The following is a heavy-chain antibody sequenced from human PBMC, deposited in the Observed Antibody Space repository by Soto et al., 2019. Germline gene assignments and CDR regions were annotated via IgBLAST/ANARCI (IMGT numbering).Heavy chain of an antibody. CDR1: GFMFSSYT. D-gene: IGHD2-2*01. J-gene: IGHJ4*02. CDR3: ARGCSSASCYYY. V-gene: IGHV3-21*01. Sequence: ESGGGLVKPGGSLRLSCPASGFMFSSYTMNWVRQAPGKGLEWVSSVSFRGDIYYADSLEGRFTISRDDAKNSLYLQMNSLRAEDTAVDYCARGCSSASCYYYWGQGTLVTVSS. CDR2: VSFRGDI.